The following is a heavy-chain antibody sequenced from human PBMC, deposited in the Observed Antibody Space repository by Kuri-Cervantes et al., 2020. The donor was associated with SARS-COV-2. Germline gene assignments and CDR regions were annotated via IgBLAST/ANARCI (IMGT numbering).Heavy chain of an antibody. Sequence: ETLSLTCTVSGGSISSHYWSWIRQPPGKGLEWVSSISSSSSYIYYADSVKGRFTISRDNAKNSLYLQMNSLRAEDTAVYYCARVADTLVSYGTDAFDIWGQGTMVTVSS. CDR3: ARVADTLVSYGTDAFDI. CDR1: GGSISSHY. V-gene: IGHV3-21*01. CDR2: ISSSSSYI. J-gene: IGHJ3*02. D-gene: IGHD3-16*01.